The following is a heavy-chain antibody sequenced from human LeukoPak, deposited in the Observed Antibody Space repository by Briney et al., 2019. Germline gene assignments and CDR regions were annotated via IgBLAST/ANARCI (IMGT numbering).Heavy chain of an antibody. CDR1: GYTFTGYY. Sequence: ASVKVSCKASGYTFTGYYMHWVRQAPGQGLEWMGWINPNSGGTNYAQKFQGRVTMTRDTSISTAYMELSRLRSEDTAVYYCARDLGGIAVAGAFDIWGQGTMVTVSS. CDR2: INPNSGGT. D-gene: IGHD6-19*01. V-gene: IGHV1-2*02. J-gene: IGHJ3*02. CDR3: ARDLGGIAVAGAFDI.